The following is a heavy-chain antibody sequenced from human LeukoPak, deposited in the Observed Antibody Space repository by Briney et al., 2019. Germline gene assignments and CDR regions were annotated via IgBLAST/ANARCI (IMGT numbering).Heavy chain of an antibody. V-gene: IGHV3-53*01. Sequence: GGSLRLSCAASGFTVSSNYMSWVRQAPGKGLGWVSVIYSGGSTYYADSVKGRFPISRDNSKNTLYLQMNSLRAEATAVYYCARRGSYTQHFDYWGQGTLVTVSS. CDR1: GFTVSSNY. D-gene: IGHD1-26*01. CDR2: IYSGGST. CDR3: ARRGSYTQHFDY. J-gene: IGHJ4*02.